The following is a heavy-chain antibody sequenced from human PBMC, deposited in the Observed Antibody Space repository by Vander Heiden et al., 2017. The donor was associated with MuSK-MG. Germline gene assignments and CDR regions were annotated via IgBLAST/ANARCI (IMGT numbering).Heavy chain of an antibody. CDR1: GCTFSSYA. D-gene: IGHD3-10*01. J-gene: IGHJ4*02. CDR2: IIPIFGTA. Sequence: QVQLVQSGAEVKKPGSSVQVSCKASGCTFSSYAISWVRQAPGQGLEWMGGIIPIFGTANYAQKFQGRVTITADESTSTAYMELSSLRSEDTAVYYCARGGPDYGSGSYPFDYWGQGTLVTVSS. V-gene: IGHV1-69*01. CDR3: ARGGPDYGSGSYPFDY.